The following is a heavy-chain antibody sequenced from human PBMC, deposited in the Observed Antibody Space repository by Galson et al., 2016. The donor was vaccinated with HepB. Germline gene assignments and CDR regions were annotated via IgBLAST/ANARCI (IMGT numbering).Heavy chain of an antibody. D-gene: IGHD4-23*01. CDR2: INHSGST. CDR3: ARGPLGGNSKLYYHYYGMDV. J-gene: IGHJ6*02. Sequence: SETLSLTCAVYGGSFSGYYWSWIRQPPGKGLEWIGEINHSGSTNYNPSLKSRVTISVDTSKNQFSLKLSSVTAADTAVYYCARGPLGGNSKLYYHYYGMDVWGQGTTVTVSS. CDR1: GGSFSGYY. V-gene: IGHV4-34*01.